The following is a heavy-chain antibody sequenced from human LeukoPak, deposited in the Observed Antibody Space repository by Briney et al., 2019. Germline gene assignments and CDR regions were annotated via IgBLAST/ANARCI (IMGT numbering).Heavy chain of an antibody. J-gene: IGHJ5*02. Sequence: ASVKVSCKASGYTLTSYAMHWVRQAPGQRLEWMGWINAGNGNTKYSQKFQGRVTITRDTSASTAYMELSSLRSEDTAVYYCARANTMVREPQVSVDWFDPWGQGTLVTVSS. CDR2: INAGNGNT. CDR1: GYTLTSYA. D-gene: IGHD3-10*01. CDR3: ARANTMVREPQVSVDWFDP. V-gene: IGHV1-3*01.